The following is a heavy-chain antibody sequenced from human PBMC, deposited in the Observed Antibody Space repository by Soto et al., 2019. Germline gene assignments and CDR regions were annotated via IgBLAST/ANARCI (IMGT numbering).Heavy chain of an antibody. CDR1: GYTFTSYG. V-gene: IGHV1-18*01. CDR3: ARVFFYSIGITAAGWFDP. D-gene: IGHD6-13*01. J-gene: IGHJ5*02. Sequence: GASVKVSCKASGYTFTSYGISWVRQAPGQGLEWMGWISAYNGNTNYAQKLQGRVTMTTDTSTSTAYMELRSLRSDDTAVYYCARVFFYSIGITAAGWFDPWGQGTQVTVSS. CDR2: ISAYNGNT.